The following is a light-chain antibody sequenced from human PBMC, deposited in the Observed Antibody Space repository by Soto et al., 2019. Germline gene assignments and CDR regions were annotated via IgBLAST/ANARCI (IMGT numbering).Light chain of an antibody. V-gene: IGLV2-23*02. CDR3: CSFADFTYV. CDR1: SSDIGSYDL. J-gene: IGLJ1*01. Sequence: QSVLTQPASVSGSPGQSITISCTGTSSDIGSYDLVSWYQQHPGTAPKLIIYEVTKRPSGVSTRFSGSKSGNTASLTSSGLLAVDEADYYCCSFADFTYVFGTGTKLTVL. CDR2: EVT.